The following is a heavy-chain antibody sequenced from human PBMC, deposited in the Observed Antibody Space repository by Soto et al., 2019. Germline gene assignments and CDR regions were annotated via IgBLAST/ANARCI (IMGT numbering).Heavy chain of an antibody. CDR2: ISAYNGNT. Sequence: GASGKVSCKASGYTFTSYGISWVRQAPGQGLEWMGWISAYNGNTNYAQKLQGRVTMTTDTSTSTAYMELRSLRSDDTAVYYCARHGTVPAYYYYYGMDVWGQGPTVTVSS. J-gene: IGHJ6*02. CDR1: GYTFTSYG. D-gene: IGHD4-4*01. V-gene: IGHV1-18*01. CDR3: ARHGTVPAYYYYYGMDV.